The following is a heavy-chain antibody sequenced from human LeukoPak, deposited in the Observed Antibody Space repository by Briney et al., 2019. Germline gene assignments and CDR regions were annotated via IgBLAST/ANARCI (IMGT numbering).Heavy chain of an antibody. CDR2: IKQDGSEK. CDR3: AKDPGCYGPGSFLN. V-gene: IGHV3-7*01. Sequence: GGSLRLSCVASGFTFSGYWMTWVRQAPGKGLEWVANIKQDGSEKYYVDSVKGRFTISRDNAKNSLFLHMNSLRAVDTAVYYCAKDPGCYGPGSFLNWGQGTLVTVSS. CDR1: GFTFSGYW. D-gene: IGHD3-10*01. J-gene: IGHJ4*02.